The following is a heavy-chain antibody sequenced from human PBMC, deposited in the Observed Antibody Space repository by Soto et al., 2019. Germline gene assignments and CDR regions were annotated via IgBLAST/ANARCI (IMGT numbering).Heavy chain of an antibody. V-gene: IGHV1-3*01. Sequence: QVQLVQSGTEVKKPGASVKVSCKASGYTFTSYGIHWARQAPGQRLEWMGWINAANGDTKYSPKFQGRVTITRDTSASTAYMELSSLRSEDTAVYYCVRRHVSATGIDWFDPWGQGTLVTVSS. CDR1: GYTFTSYG. CDR2: INAANGDT. CDR3: VRRHVSATGIDWFDP. D-gene: IGHD6-13*01. J-gene: IGHJ5*02.